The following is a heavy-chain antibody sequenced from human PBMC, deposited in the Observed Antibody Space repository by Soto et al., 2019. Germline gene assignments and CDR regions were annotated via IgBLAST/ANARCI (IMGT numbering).Heavy chain of an antibody. CDR3: ARDLPASLSPPYYYYYVDD. CDR1: GFTFSDYH. J-gene: IGHJ6*03. CDR2: IRGSGNII. D-gene: IGHD3-16*02. V-gene: IGHV3-11*01. Sequence: QVQLVESGGGLVKPGGSLGLSCAASGFTFSDYHMSWIRQAPGKGLEWVSYIRGSGNIIYYADSVKGRFTISRDNAKSSLYLQMSSLRAEDTAVYYCARDLPASLSPPYYYYYVDDWVKGTTITVSS.